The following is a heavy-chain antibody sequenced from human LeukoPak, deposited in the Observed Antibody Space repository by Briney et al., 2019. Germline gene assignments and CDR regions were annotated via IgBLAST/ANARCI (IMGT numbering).Heavy chain of an antibody. CDR1: GFTFSSYE. D-gene: IGHD6-6*01. J-gene: IGHJ4*02. Sequence: PGGSLRLSCAASGFTFSSYEMNWVRQAPGKGLVWVSRVNSDGSSTSYVDSVKGRFTISRDNAKNTLYLQMNSLRAEDTAVYYCARESGSSRFFDYWGQGTPVTVSS. CDR2: VNSDGSST. V-gene: IGHV3-74*01. CDR3: ARESGSSRFFDY.